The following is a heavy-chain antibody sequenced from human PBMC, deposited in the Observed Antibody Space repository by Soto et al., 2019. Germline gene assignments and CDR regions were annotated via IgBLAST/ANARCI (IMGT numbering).Heavy chain of an antibody. D-gene: IGHD5-18*01. CDR3: ARGATGGYSYGFDY. Sequence: SETLSLTCAVYGGSFSGYYWSWIRQPPGKGLEWIGEINHSGSTNYNPSLKSRVTISVDTSKNQFSLKLSSVTAADTAVYYCARGATGGYSYGFDYWGQGTLVTVSS. V-gene: IGHV4-34*01. CDR2: INHSGST. CDR1: GGSFSGYY. J-gene: IGHJ4*02.